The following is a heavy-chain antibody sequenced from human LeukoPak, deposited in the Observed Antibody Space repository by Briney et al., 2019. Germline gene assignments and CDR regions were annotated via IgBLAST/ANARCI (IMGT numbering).Heavy chain of an antibody. Sequence: GGSLRLSCAASGFTFSSYAMNWVRQAPGKGLEWVSGISGGGGSTYYADSVKGRFTISRDNSKNTLYLQMNSLRAEDTAVYYCARDGYSSGWYDAPGYWGQGTLVTVSS. CDR3: ARDGYSSGWYDAPGY. CDR2: ISGGGGST. CDR1: GFTFSSYA. D-gene: IGHD6-19*01. J-gene: IGHJ4*02. V-gene: IGHV3-23*01.